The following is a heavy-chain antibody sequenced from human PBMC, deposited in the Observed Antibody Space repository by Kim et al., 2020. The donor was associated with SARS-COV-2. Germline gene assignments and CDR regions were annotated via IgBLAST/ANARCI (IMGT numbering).Heavy chain of an antibody. V-gene: IGHV2-5*02. CDR1: GFSLSSNKVG. J-gene: IGHJ4*02. Sequence: SGPTLVNPTQTLTLTCTFSGFSLSSNKVGVGWIRQPPGKALEWLALIYWDDDKRYRPSLKSRLTITKDTSKNQVVLTMADMDPVDTGTYYCAHMGFYTNDWRPFNYWSQGALVTVSS. CDR3: AHMGFYTNDWRPFNY. CDR2: IYWDDDK. D-gene: IGHD3-16*01.